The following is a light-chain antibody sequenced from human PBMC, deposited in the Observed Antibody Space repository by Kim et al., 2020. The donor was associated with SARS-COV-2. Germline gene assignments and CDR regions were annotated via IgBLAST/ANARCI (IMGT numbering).Light chain of an antibody. CDR1: QCVSNN. Sequence: SPWGRSTLSCRASQCVSNNLAWYQHKPGQPPRLLIYGASTRATGVPARFSGSGSGTDFTLTVSSLQSEDFAFYYCHQYNDWPPGDTFGQGTKLEI. V-gene: IGKV3-15*01. J-gene: IGKJ2*01. CDR3: HQYNDWPPGDT. CDR2: GAS.